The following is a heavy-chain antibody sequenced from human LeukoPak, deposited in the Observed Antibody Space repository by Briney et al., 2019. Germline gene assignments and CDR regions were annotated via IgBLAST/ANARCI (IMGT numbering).Heavy chain of an antibody. CDR3: ARSGPVDCSGGSCYEGY. Sequence: PSETLSLTCAVYGGSFSGYYWSWIRQPPGKGLEWIGEINHSGSTNYNPSLKSRVTMSVDTSKNQFSLKLSSVTAADTAVYYCARSGPVDCSGGSCYEGYWGQGTLVTVSS. J-gene: IGHJ4*02. CDR2: INHSGST. D-gene: IGHD2-15*01. V-gene: IGHV4-34*01. CDR1: GGSFSGYY.